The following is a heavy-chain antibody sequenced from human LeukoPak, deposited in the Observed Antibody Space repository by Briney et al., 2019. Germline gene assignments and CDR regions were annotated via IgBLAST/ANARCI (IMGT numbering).Heavy chain of an antibody. J-gene: IGHJ4*02. CDR1: GFTFSSYS. Sequence: GGSPRLSCAASGFTFSSYSMNWVRQAPGKGLEWVSAISSSGGSTYYADSVKGRFIISRDNSKNTLYLQMNSLRAEDTAVYYCAKETYYDTIYWGQGTLVTVSS. CDR2: ISSSGGST. CDR3: AKETYYDTIY. D-gene: IGHD3-22*01. V-gene: IGHV3-23*01.